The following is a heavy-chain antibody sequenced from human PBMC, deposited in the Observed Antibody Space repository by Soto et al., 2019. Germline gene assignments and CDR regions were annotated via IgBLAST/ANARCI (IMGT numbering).Heavy chain of an antibody. CDR1: GGTFSNYT. V-gene: IGHV1-69*01. Sequence: QVQLVQSGAEVKKPGSSVKVFCKASGGTFSNYTISWVRQAPGQGLEWMGGIIPGFGTTDYELKFQGRVTITADGSTSTAYMKLSSLRSADTAVYYCARSSPYIVVRKPTGNQDYYGMDVWGQGTTVTVSS. D-gene: IGHD2-2*01. J-gene: IGHJ6*02. CDR2: IIPGFGTT. CDR3: ARSSPYIVVRKPTGNQDYYGMDV.